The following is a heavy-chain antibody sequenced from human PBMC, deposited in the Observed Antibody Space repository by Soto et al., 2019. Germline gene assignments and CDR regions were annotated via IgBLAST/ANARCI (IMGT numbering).Heavy chain of an antibody. D-gene: IGHD3-10*02. Sequence: QVQLVESGGGVVQPGRSLRLSCAASGFTFRNYGMHWVRQAPGKGLEWLAVRWYDGSNNYYADSVKGRFTISRDNSKNTLYLEMNSLRDEDTAGYYCARDVRSRRYDLWGQGTLVIVSS. J-gene: IGHJ5*02. CDR1: GFTFRNYG. CDR3: ARDVRSRRYDL. CDR2: RWYDGSNN. V-gene: IGHV3-33*01.